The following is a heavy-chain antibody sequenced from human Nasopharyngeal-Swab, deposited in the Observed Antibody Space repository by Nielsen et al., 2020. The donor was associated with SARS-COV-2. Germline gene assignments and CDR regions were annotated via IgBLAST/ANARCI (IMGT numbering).Heavy chain of an antibody. Sequence: GGSLRLSCAASGFTFGSYGMHWVRQAPGKGLEWVAFIRYDGSNKYYADSVKGRFTISRDNSKNTLYLQMNSLRAEDTAVYYCAKDRYCSSTSCHYYYYYYMDVWGKGTTVTVSS. J-gene: IGHJ6*03. CDR1: GFTFGSYG. CDR2: IRYDGSNK. V-gene: IGHV3-30*02. CDR3: AKDRYCSSTSCHYYYYYYMDV. D-gene: IGHD2-2*01.